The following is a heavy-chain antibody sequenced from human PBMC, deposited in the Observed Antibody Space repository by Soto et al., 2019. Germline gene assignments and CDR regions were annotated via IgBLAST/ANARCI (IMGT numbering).Heavy chain of an antibody. CDR3: ARWESQGPIDS. Sequence: QVQLQESGPGLVKPSDTLSLTCAVSGYSISSSNWWGWIRQPPGKGLEWIGDINYSGTTYYNPSLKSRITTSADTSKNPYSPKLTSVTAVDTAVYSCARWESQGPIDSCGQGPLVTVSP. CDR2: INYSGTT. CDR1: GYSISSSNW. J-gene: IGHJ4*02. V-gene: IGHV4-28*01. D-gene: IGHD1-26*01.